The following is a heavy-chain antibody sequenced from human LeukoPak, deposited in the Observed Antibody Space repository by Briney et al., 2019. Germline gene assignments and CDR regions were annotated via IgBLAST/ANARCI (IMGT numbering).Heavy chain of an antibody. CDR1: GDSFSSHY. D-gene: IGHD4-17*01. CDR3: ARDLVTVTKGFDI. CDR2: ISYIGTT. V-gene: IGHV4-59*11. Sequence: SETLSLTCAVSGDSFSSHYWTWIRQPPGRGLEWIGYISYIGTTNYNPSLKSRITISIDTSKNQFSLKLSSVTTADTAVYYCARDLVTVTKGFDIWGLGTMVSVSS. J-gene: IGHJ3*02.